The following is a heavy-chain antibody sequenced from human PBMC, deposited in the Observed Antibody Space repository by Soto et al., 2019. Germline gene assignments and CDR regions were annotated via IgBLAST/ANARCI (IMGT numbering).Heavy chain of an antibody. CDR1: GFTFSSYG. CDR3: AKDRGGDCPDNSCYFGADY. J-gene: IGHJ4*02. D-gene: IGHD2-2*01. V-gene: IGHV3-30*18. CDR2: ISDTGSSH. Sequence: VQLVESGGTVVQPGGSLRLSCVGSGFTFSSYGMHWVRQAPGKGLECVAVISDTGSSHYYAASVEGQFTISRENSKNPLSLHMDRLRVEDTAVYYCAKDRGGDCPDNSCYFGADYWGQGTPVTVSS.